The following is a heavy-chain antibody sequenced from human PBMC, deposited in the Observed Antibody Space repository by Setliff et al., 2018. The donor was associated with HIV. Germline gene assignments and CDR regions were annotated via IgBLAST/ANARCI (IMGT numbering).Heavy chain of an antibody. CDR2: INPSGGST. D-gene: IGHD2-2*01. J-gene: IGHJ6*03. V-gene: IGHV1-46*01. CDR1: GYTFTSYY. Sequence: ASVKVSCKASGYTFTSYYMHWVRQAPGQGLEWMGIINPSGGSTSYAQKFQGRVTMTRDTSTSTVYMELGSLRSEDTAVYYCAREVVPAAMRYYYYMDVWGKGTTVTVSS. CDR3: AREVVPAAMRYYYYMDV.